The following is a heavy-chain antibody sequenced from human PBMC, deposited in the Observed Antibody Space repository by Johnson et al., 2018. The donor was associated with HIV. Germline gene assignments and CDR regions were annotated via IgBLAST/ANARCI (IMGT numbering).Heavy chain of an antibody. V-gene: IGHV3-74*02. J-gene: IGHJ3*02. CDR1: GFTFSDYY. CDR2: INSDGSST. Sequence: VQLVESGGGLVKPGGSLRLSCAASGFTFSDYYMSWIRPAPGKGLEWVSRINSDGSSTSYAVSVKVRITNSRDNAKNTLYLQMNSLRAEDPAVYYWAFPTGATTAFDIWGQGIMGTVSS. CDR3: AFPTGATTAFDI. D-gene: IGHD5-24*01.